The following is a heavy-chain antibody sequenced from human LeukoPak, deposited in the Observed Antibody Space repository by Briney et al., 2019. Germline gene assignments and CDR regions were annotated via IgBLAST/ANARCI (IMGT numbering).Heavy chain of an antibody. J-gene: IGHJ2*01. Sequence: PSETLSLTCTVSGDSISGYYWSWIRQPPGKGLDWIAYIHYSGSTNYSPSLRSRVTISVDTSKNQFSLKLSSVTAADTAVYYCARHTYYSDSSGYSNWFFDLWRRGTLVTVSS. D-gene: IGHD3-22*01. CDR1: GDSISGYY. V-gene: IGHV4-59*08. CDR2: IHYSGST. CDR3: ARHTYYSDSSGYSNWFFDL.